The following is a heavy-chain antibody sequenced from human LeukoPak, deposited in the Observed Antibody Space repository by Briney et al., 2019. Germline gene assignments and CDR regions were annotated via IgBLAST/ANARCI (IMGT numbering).Heavy chain of an antibody. CDR2: ISWDSGSI. J-gene: IGHJ4*02. CDR3: AVSLFGSY. Sequence: PGGSLRLSCAASGFTFHDYPMHWVRQTPGKGLEWVSGISWDSGSIGYVDSVKGRFTISRDNAKNSLYLQMNSLRAEDTAVYYCAVSLFGSYWGQGTLVAVSS. CDR1: GFTFHDYP. V-gene: IGHV3-9*01. D-gene: IGHD3-10*01.